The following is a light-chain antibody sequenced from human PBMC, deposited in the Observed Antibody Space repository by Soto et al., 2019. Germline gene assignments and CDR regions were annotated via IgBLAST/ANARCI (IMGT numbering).Light chain of an antibody. V-gene: IGLV2-14*01. CDR2: EVS. Sequence: QSVLTQPPSASGTPGQRVSISCSGSTSNIGRNDVNWYQQHPGKAPKLMIYEVSNRPSGVSNRFSGSKSGNTASLTISGLQAEDEADYYCSSYTSSSTRVFGTGTKVTVL. J-gene: IGLJ1*01. CDR3: SSYTSSSTRV. CDR1: TSNIGRND.